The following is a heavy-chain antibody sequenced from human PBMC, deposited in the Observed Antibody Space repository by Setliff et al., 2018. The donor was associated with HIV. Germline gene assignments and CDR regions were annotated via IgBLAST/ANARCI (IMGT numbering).Heavy chain of an antibody. CDR1: GGSISSYY. CDR3: ARSPRIGVAGEFEY. CDR2: INTSGTT. Sequence: SETLSLTCTVSGGSISSYYWSWIRQPPGKGLEWIGYINTSGTTNYNPSLKSRVTISVDTSKNQFSLKVNSVTAADTAVYYCARSPRIGVAGEFEYWGQGTLVTVSS. J-gene: IGHJ4*02. V-gene: IGHV4-4*09. D-gene: IGHD6-19*01.